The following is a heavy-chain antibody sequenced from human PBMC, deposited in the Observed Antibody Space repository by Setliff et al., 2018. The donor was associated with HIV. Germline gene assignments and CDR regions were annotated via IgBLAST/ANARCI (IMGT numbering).Heavy chain of an antibody. D-gene: IGHD2-2*02. CDR2: IYYSGST. CDR1: GGSISSGDYY. V-gene: IGHV4-30-4*08. J-gene: IGHJ3*02. CDR3: ARAPPYMYAFDI. Sequence: TLSLTCTVSGGSISSGDYYWSWIRQPPGKGLEWIGYIYYSGSTYYNPSLKSRVTISVDTSKNQFSLKLSSVTAADTAVYYCARAPPYMYAFDIWGQGTMVTVSS.